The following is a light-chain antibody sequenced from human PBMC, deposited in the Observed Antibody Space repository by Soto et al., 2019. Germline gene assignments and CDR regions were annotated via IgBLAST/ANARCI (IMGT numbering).Light chain of an antibody. V-gene: IGKV3-15*01. CDR2: DAS. Sequence: EIVMTQSPVTLSVSPGERAILSCRASQSVRTNLAWYQQKLGQPPRILIYDASTRATGIPARFSGSGSGTELALSISSLQSEDFASDYCQQYDGCPPAYTFGHGTKLESK. CDR3: QQYDGCPPAYT. CDR1: QSVRTN. J-gene: IGKJ2*01.